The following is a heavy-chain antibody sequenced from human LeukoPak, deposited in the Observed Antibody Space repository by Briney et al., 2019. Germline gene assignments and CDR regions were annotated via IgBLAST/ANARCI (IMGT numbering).Heavy chain of an antibody. J-gene: IGHJ4*02. V-gene: IGHV3-21*01. CDR2: ISSSSSYI. CDR3: ARDQADYYGSGSYLDY. D-gene: IGHD3-10*01. CDR1: GFTFNSYS. Sequence: GGSLRLSCAASGFTFNSYSMNWVRQAPGKGLEWVSSISSSSSYIYYADSVKGRFTISRDNAKNTLYLQMNSLRAEDTAVYYCARDQADYYGSGSYLDYWGQGTLVTVSS.